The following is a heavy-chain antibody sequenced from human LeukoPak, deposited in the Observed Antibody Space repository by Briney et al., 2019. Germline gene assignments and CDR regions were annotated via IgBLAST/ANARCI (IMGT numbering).Heavy chain of an antibody. J-gene: IGHJ4*02. CDR1: GYTFTSYG. D-gene: IGHD3-9*01. CDR3: ARPHYDILTGYYGFDY. V-gene: IGHV1-18*01. Sequence: ASVKVSCKASGYTFTSYGISWVRQAPGQGLEWMGWISAYNGNTNYAQKLQGRVTMTTDTSTSTAYMEMRSLRSGDTAVYYCARPHYDILTGYYGFDYWGQGTLVTVSS. CDR2: ISAYNGNT.